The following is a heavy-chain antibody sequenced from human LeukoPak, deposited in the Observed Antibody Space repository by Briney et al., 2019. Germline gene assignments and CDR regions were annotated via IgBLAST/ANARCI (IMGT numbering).Heavy chain of an antibody. D-gene: IGHD2-2*01. CDR2: INAGDGST. CDR1: GYTFAKYA. J-gene: IGHJ6*02. V-gene: IGHV1-3*01. CDR3: ARSILVVPVASHLNYGVDV. Sequence: ASVKVSCKASGYTFAKYAIHWVRQAPGQRLEWMGWINAGDGSTRYSHKFHGGVTITRDTSASTAYMELSSLRSEDTAVYYCARSILVVPVASHLNYGVDVWGQGTTVTVSS.